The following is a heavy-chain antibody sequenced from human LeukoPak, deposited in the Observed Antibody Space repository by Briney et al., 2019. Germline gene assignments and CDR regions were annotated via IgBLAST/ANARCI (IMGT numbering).Heavy chain of an antibody. V-gene: IGHV3-30*02. CDR2: IRYDGSNK. J-gene: IGHJ4*02. D-gene: IGHD3-22*01. Sequence: PGGSLRLSCGASGFTFSSYGMHWVRQAPGKGLEWVAFIRYDGSNKYYADSVKGRFTISRDNAKNSLYLQMNSRRAEDTAVYYCARVGYYYDSSGYYYFRGEGGYFDYWGQGTLVTVSS. CDR1: GFTFSSYG. CDR3: ARVGYYYDSSGYYYFRGEGGYFDY.